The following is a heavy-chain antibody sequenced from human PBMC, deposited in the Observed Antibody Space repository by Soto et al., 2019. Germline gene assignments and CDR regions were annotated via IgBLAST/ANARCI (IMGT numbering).Heavy chain of an antibody. D-gene: IGHD2-2*01. J-gene: IGHJ6*02. V-gene: IGHV1-69*01. Sequence: QVKLVQSGAEVKKPGSSVKVSCKASGGTFSSYAISWVRQAPGQGLEWMGGIIPISDTTNYAQKFQGRVTITADESTSTACMELSSLRSEDTAVYYCARLQGSSTSLEIYYYYYYGMDVWGQGTTVTVSS. CDR1: GGTFSSYA. CDR3: ARLQGSSTSLEIYYYYYYGMDV. CDR2: IIPISDTT.